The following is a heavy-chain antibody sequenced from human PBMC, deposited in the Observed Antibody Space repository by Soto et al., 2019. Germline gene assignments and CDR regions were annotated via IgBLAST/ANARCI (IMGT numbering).Heavy chain of an antibody. CDR3: ARGDIPIAAAGIFDY. J-gene: IGHJ4*02. D-gene: IGHD6-13*01. CDR2: IIPIFGTA. V-gene: IGHV1-69*12. Sequence: QVQLVQSGAEVKKPGSSVKVSCKASGGTFSSYAISWVRQAPGQGLEWMGGIIPIFGTANYAQKFQGRVTIXXDXSXNTAYMELSSLRSEDTAVYYCARGDIPIAAAGIFDYWGQGTLVTVSS. CDR1: GGTFSSYA.